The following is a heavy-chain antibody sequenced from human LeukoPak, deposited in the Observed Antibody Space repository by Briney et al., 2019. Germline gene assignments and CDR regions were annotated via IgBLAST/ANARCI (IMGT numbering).Heavy chain of an antibody. Sequence: PSETLSLTCAVSGYSISSGYYWGWIRQPPGKGLEWIGSIYHSGSTYYNPSLKSRVTISVDTSKNQFSLKLSSVTAADMAVYYCARQPRSTVMTFDIWGQGTTVTVSS. V-gene: IGHV4-38-2*01. D-gene: IGHD4-11*01. CDR3: ARQPRSTVMTFDI. J-gene: IGHJ3*02. CDR1: GYSISSGYY. CDR2: IYHSGST.